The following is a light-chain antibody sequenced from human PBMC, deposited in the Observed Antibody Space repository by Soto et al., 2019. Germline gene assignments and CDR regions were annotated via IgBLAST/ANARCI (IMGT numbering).Light chain of an antibody. J-gene: IGKJ2*03. CDR1: QSISNR. CDR2: QAS. Sequence: DIQMTQSPSTLSASVGGRVTITCRASQSISNRLAWDQQKPGKAPKLLIYQASSLESGVPSSFSGSGSGTEFTLTISSLQPHDFATYYCQQYDSYPYSLGQGTKVDIK. V-gene: IGKV1-5*03. CDR3: QQYDSYPYS.